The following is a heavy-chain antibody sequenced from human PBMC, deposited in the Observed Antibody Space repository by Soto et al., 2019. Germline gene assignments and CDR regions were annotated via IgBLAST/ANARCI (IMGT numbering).Heavy chain of an antibody. CDR1: GGSISGYY. CDR3: ARETSASGLPFDF. J-gene: IGHJ4*02. D-gene: IGHD3-10*01. Sequence: SETLSLTCTVSGGSISGYYWIWIRQSPGKGLEWIGLVYYTGSTNYNPSLRSRVTMSVDTSKNQFYLKVSSVTAADTAVYYCARETSASGLPFDFWGQGTLVTVSS. V-gene: IGHV4-59*01. CDR2: VYYTGST.